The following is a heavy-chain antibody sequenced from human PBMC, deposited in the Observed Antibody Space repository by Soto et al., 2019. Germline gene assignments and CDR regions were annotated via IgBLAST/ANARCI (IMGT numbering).Heavy chain of an antibody. V-gene: IGHV1-69*13. Sequence: SVKVSCKASGGTFSSYAISWVRQAPGQGLEWMGGIIPIFGTANYAQKFQGRVTITADESTSTAYMELSGLRSEDTAVYYFARESRYCSGGSCYFLPGIDYWGQGTLVTVSS. J-gene: IGHJ4*02. CDR3: ARESRYCSGGSCYFLPGIDY. CDR2: IIPIFGTA. D-gene: IGHD2-15*01. CDR1: GGTFSSYA.